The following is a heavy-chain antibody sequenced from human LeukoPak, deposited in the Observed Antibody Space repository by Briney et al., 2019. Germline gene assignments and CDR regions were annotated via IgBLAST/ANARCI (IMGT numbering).Heavy chain of an antibody. CDR3: ARRAGYDYGDYPGY. Sequence: ASVKVSCKASGYTFTSYAMHWVRQAPGQRLEWMGWINAGNGNTKYSQKFQGRVTITRDTSASTAYMELSSLRSEDTAVYYCARRAGYDYGDYPGYWGQGTLVTVSS. D-gene: IGHD4-17*01. CDR2: INAGNGNT. V-gene: IGHV1-3*01. J-gene: IGHJ4*02. CDR1: GYTFTSYA.